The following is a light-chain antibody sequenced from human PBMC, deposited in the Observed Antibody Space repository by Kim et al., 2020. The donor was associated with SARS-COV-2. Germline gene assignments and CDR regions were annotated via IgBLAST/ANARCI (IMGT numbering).Light chain of an antibody. CDR1: SSDVGGYNR. CDR2: EGS. J-gene: IGLJ2*01. Sequence: GESVTIACSGTSSDVGGYNRVAWYQQQPGKAPKLMIYEGSKRPSGVSNRFAGSKSGNTASRTISGLQAEDEADYDCCSYAGSSTLGFGGGSKLTVL. V-gene: IGLV2-23*01. CDR3: CSYAGSSTLG.